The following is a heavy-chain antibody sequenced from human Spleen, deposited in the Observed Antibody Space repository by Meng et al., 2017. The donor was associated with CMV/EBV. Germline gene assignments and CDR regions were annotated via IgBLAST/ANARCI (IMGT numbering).Heavy chain of an antibody. J-gene: IGHJ6*02. Sequence: SETLSLTCSVSGGSISSSSYYWGWIRQPPGEGLEWIGSIYYIGSTDHNPSLRSRVIISVDTSKNQFSLTLKSVTVADTAVYFCAREAVFGLGYYDMDVWGQGTTVTVSS. D-gene: IGHD3/OR15-3a*01. CDR1: GGSISSSSYY. V-gene: IGHV4-39*07. CDR3: AREAVFGLGYYDMDV. CDR2: IYYIGST.